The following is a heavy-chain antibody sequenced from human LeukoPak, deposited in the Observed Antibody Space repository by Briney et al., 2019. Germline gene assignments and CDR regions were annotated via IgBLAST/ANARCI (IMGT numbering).Heavy chain of an antibody. CDR2: IHYSGTI. J-gene: IGHJ4*02. D-gene: IGHD5-24*01. V-gene: IGHV4-39*01. CDR1: GVSISSSNNF. CDR3: MRHEEEDGYNAKPIDF. Sequence: SETLSLTCTVSGVSISSSNNFWGWIRQPPGKGLEWIGDIHYSGTIYYIPSLKSRVTISLDTSKNQVSLILNSVTAADTAVYYCMRHEEEDGYNAKPIDFWGQGTLVTVSS.